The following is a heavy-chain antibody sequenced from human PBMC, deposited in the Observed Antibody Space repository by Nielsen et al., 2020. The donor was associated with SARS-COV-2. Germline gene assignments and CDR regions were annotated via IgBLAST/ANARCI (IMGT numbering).Heavy chain of an antibody. V-gene: IGHV3-73*01. D-gene: IGHD1-1*01. Sequence: LSLTCAASGFSFNGSAMHWVRQASGKGLEWVGRIRSKANSYATAYGESAKGRSTISRDDLKNTAYLQMNSLKTEDTAVYYCAQGGDDARILGMDVWGQGTTVTVSS. CDR2: IRSKANSYAT. J-gene: IGHJ6*02. CDR1: GFSFNGSA. CDR3: AQGGDDARILGMDV.